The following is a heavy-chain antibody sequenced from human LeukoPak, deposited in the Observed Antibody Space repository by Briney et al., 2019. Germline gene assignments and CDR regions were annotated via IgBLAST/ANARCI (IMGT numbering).Heavy chain of an antibody. V-gene: IGHV3-30*02. D-gene: IGHD3/OR15-3a*01. Sequence: GGSLRLSCATPGFTLNQYGIHWARQAPRKGLEWVAYIEDIEKNKYYSDSVKVRFSISRDSSKNTVYVQVNSLRSEDTAVYYCARDNRDWALDYWGQGALVTVSS. J-gene: IGHJ4*02. CDR1: GFTLNQYG. CDR2: IEDIEKNK. CDR3: ARDNRDWALDY.